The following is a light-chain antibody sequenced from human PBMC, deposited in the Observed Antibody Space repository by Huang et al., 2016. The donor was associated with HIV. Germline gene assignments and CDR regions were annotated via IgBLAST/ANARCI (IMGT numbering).Light chain of an antibody. V-gene: IGKV3-15*01. CDR1: QSVNSK. CDR3: QQYSKWPPNT. CDR2: GAS. Sequence: EIVMTQSPATLSLSPGERATLSCRASQSVNSKLAWYQQKPGQAPRLLIDGASTRATGVPGRFSGSGSGTEFTLTISSLQSEDFAVYYCQQYSKWPPNTFGQGTKLESK. J-gene: IGKJ2*01.